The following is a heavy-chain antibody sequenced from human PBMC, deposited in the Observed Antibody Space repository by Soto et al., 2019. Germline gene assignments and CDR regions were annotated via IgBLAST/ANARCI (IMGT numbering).Heavy chain of an antibody. CDR3: VTARGSSTNFDP. Sequence: SETLSLTCTVSGGSISSSSYYWGWIRQPPGKGLEWIGSIYYSGSTYYNPSLKSRVTISVDTSKNQFSLKLSSVTAADTAVYYCVTARGSSTNFDPWSQGTLVTVSS. CDR2: IYYSGST. J-gene: IGHJ5*02. CDR1: GGSISSSSYY. D-gene: IGHD6-13*01. V-gene: IGHV4-39*01.